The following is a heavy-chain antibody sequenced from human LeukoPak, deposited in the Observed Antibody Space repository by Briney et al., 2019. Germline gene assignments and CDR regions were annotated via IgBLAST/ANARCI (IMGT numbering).Heavy chain of an antibody. Sequence: AGGSLRLSCAASGFTFDDYAMHWVRQAPGKGLEWVSGISWNSGSIGYADSVKGRFTISRDNAKNSLYLQMNSLRAEDMALYYFAKGVRGVPHYALDVWGQGTMVTVSS. CDR2: ISWNSGSI. D-gene: IGHD3-10*01. CDR1: GFTFDDYA. CDR3: AKGVRGVPHYALDV. J-gene: IGHJ3*01. V-gene: IGHV3-9*03.